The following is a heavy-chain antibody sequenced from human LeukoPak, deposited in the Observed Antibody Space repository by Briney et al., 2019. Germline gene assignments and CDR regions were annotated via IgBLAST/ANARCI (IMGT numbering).Heavy chain of an antibody. V-gene: IGHV3-30-3*01. CDR3: ARDHYCSGGSCYSSHADY. CDR2: ISYDGSNK. CDR1: GFTFSSYA. J-gene: IGHJ4*02. D-gene: IGHD2-15*01. Sequence: GGSLRLSCAASGFTFSSYAMHWVRQAPGKGLEWVAVISYDGSNKYYADSVKGRFTISRDNSKNTLYLQMNSLRAEDTAVYYCARDHYCSGGSCYSSHADYWGQGTLVTVSS.